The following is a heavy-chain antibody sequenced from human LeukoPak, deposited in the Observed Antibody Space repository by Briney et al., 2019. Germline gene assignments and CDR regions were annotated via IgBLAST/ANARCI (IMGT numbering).Heavy chain of an antibody. CDR1: GYTFTSYD. CDR3: ARDRRSSGWQVFDY. V-gene: IGHV1-8*01. J-gene: IGHJ4*02. Sequence: ASVKVSCKASGYTFTSYDINWVRQATGQGLEWMGWMNPNSGNTGYAQKFQGRVTMTRNTSISTAYMELSSLRSDDTAAYYCARDRRSSGWQVFDYWGQGTLVTVSS. CDR2: MNPNSGNT. D-gene: IGHD6-19*01.